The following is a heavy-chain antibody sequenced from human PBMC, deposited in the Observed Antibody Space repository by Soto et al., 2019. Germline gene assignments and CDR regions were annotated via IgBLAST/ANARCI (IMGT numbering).Heavy chain of an antibody. D-gene: IGHD1-26*01. CDR1: GFTFSDYY. V-gene: IGHV3-11*01. J-gene: IGHJ2*01. Sequence: GGSLRLSCAASGFTFSDYYMSWIRQAPGKGLEWVSYISSSGSTIYYADSVKGRFTISRDNAKNSLYLQMNSLRAEDTAVYYCARDLRVGATTPRYFDLWGRGTLVTVSS. CDR2: ISSSGSTI. CDR3: ARDLRVGATTPRYFDL.